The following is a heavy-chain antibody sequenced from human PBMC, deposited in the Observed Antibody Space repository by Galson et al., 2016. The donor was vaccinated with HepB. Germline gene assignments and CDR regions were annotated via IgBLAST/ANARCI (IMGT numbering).Heavy chain of an antibody. CDR1: GFIFSDYA. D-gene: IGHD2-15*01. CDR2: FCGSDRNT. Sequence: SLRLSCAASGFIFSDYAMTWVRQPPGKGLEWVASFCGSDRNTHYADSAKGRFSISRDNSRGILELQMNSLRADDTAIYYCARGESGSCDSSPQHWGQGTLVTVSS. V-gene: IGHV3-23*01. CDR3: ARGESGSCDSSPQH. J-gene: IGHJ4*02.